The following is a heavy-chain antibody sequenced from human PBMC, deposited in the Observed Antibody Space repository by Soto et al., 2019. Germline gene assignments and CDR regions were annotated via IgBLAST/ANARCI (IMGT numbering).Heavy chain of an antibody. V-gene: IGHV4-31*03. CDR3: ARARRFTSSWFWFDP. Sequence: PSETLSLTCTVSGGSVSSGDYYWNWIRQHPGKGLEWIGYIYNTGSTDYNASLKSRLTMSVESSKNQFSMRLTSVTAADEAVYFCARARRFTSSWFWFDPWGQGTLVTVSS. D-gene: IGHD6-13*01. J-gene: IGHJ5*02. CDR2: IYNTGST. CDR1: GGSVSSGDYY.